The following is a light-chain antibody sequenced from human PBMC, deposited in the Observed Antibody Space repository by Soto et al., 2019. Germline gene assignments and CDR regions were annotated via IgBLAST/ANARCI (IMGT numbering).Light chain of an antibody. J-gene: IGKJ4*01. Sequence: EIVLTQSPGTLPLSPGERATISCRASQSVSSSYLAWYQQKTGQAPRLLIYGASSRATGIPDRFSGSGSGTDFIFTISRLEPEDFAVYYCQQYGSSPLTFGGGTKV. V-gene: IGKV3-20*01. CDR3: QQYGSSPLT. CDR2: GAS. CDR1: QSVSSSY.